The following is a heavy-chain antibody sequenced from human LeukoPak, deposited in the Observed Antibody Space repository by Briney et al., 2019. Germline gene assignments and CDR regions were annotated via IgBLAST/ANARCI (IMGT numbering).Heavy chain of an antibody. Sequence: PSETLSLTCTVSGDSLRANYWSWLRQPPGMGLEWLGYIYNSGSTSYNPSIKSRVTISVDTSKNQFSLKLSSVTAADTAVYYCARATPGWNPPDYWGQGTLVSVSS. CDR1: GDSLRANY. CDR2: IYNSGST. V-gene: IGHV4-59*08. CDR3: ARATPGWNPPDY. J-gene: IGHJ4*02. D-gene: IGHD1-1*01.